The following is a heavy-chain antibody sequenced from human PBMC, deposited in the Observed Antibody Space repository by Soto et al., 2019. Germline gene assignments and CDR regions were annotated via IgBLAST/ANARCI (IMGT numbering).Heavy chain of an antibody. J-gene: IGHJ6*02. Sequence: SETLSLTCAVYGGSFANYYWNWIRQPPGKGLEWIGEINYSGGTDYNPSLESRVTISVDASKNQLSLRLASVTAADTAVYYCAREDSTEGGMDVWGQGTTVTVSS. V-gene: IGHV4-34*01. CDR3: AREDSTEGGMDV. D-gene: IGHD4-17*01. CDR1: GGSFANYY. CDR2: INYSGGT.